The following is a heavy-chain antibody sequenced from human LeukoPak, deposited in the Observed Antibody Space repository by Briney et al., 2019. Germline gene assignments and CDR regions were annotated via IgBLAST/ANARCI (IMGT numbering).Heavy chain of an antibody. J-gene: IGHJ4*02. V-gene: IGHV3-7*04. CDR3: ARGGTYTDYDPDFDI. CDR2: IKQDGSEK. CDR1: GFTFSRFW. D-gene: IGHD5-12*01. Sequence: GGSLRLSCAASGFTFSRFWMSWVRQAPGKGLEWVAHIKQDGSEKYYVDSVKGRFTISRDNAKNSLYLQMNSLRAEDTAVFYCARGGTYTDYDPDFDIWGQGTLVTVSS.